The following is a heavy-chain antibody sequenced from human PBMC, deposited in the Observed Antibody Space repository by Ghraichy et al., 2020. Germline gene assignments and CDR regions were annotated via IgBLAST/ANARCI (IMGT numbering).Heavy chain of an antibody. J-gene: IGHJ4*02. Sequence: ASVKVSCKASGYTFTGYYMLWVRQAPGQGLEWMGWINPNSGGTNYAQKFQGRVTMTRDTSISTAYMELSRLRSDDTAVYYCASDIVATSPFDYWGQGTLVTVSS. V-gene: IGHV1-2*02. D-gene: IGHD5-12*01. CDR2: INPNSGGT. CDR1: GYTFTGYY. CDR3: ASDIVATSPFDY.